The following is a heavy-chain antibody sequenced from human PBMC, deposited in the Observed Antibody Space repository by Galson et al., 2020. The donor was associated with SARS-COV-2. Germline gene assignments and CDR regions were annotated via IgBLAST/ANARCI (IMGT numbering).Heavy chain of an antibody. Sequence: GESLKISCAASGFTFSSYAMHWVRQAPGKGLEWVAVISYDGSNKYYADSVKGRFTISRDNSKNTLYLQMNSLRAEDTAVYYCAREPEYYDFSTPLYGMDVWGQGTTVTVSS. CDR3: AREPEYYDFSTPLYGMDV. D-gene: IGHD3-3*01. J-gene: IGHJ6*02. CDR2: ISYDGSNK. V-gene: IGHV3-30-3*01. CDR1: GFTFSSYA.